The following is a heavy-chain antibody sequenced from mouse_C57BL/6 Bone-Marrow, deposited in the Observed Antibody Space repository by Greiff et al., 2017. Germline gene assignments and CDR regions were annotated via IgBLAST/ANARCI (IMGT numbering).Heavy chain of an antibody. Sequence: QVQLQQSGPELVKPGASVKLSCKASGFAFSRSWMNWVKQRPGKGLEWIGRIYPGDGDTNYNGKFKGKATLTADKSSSTAYMQISSLTSEDSAVYFCARIWSFAYWGQGTLVTVSA. CDR1: GFAFSRSW. CDR3: ARIWSFAY. CDR2: IYPGDGDT. D-gene: IGHD1-1*02. V-gene: IGHV1-82*01. J-gene: IGHJ3*01.